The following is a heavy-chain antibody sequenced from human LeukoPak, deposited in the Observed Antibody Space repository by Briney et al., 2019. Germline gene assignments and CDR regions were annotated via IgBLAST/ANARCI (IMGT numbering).Heavy chain of an antibody. V-gene: IGHV3-23*01. CDR2: INGGGTNT. CDR3: SKGGEGGTSPSN. J-gene: IGHJ4*02. CDR1: GFTFSSYA. Sequence: PGGSLRLSCAASGFTFSSYAMTWVRQGPGQGLEWVSSINGGGTNTYYADSVKGRFTISRDNSRNTLYLQMNSLRAEDTAVYYCSKGGEGGTSPSNWGQGALLTVSS. D-gene: IGHD2-21*01.